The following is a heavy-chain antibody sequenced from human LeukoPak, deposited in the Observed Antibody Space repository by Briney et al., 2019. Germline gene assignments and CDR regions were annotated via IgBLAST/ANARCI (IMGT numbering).Heavy chain of an antibody. CDR3: ARFLGYFDY. CDR1: GGTFSIYA. Sequence: VASVRVSCTASGGTFSIYAISWVRQAPGQGLEWMGRIIPILGIANYTQKFQGRVTITADKSTSTAYMELSSLRSEDTAVYYCARFLGYFDYWGQGTLVTVSS. CDR2: IIPILGIA. D-gene: IGHD7-27*01. V-gene: IGHV1-69*04. J-gene: IGHJ4*02.